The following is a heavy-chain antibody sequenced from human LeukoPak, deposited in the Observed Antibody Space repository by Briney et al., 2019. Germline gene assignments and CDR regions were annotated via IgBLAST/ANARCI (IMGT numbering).Heavy chain of an antibody. Sequence: PSETLSLTCTVSGGSISSYYWSWIRQPPGEGLEWIGYIYYSGSTNYNPSLKSRVTISVDTSKNQFSLKLSSVTAADTAVYYCARLSYYYDSSGYYYYLDYWGQGTLVTVST. CDR2: IYYSGST. CDR1: GGSISSYY. CDR3: ARLSYYYDSSGYYYYLDY. D-gene: IGHD3-22*01. V-gene: IGHV4-59*08. J-gene: IGHJ4*02.